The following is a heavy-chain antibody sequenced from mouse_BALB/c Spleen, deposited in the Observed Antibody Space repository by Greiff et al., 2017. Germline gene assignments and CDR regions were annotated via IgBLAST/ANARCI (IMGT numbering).Heavy chain of an antibody. J-gene: IGHJ4*01. CDR1: GYAFTNYL. D-gene: IGHD1-1*01. V-gene: IGHV1-54*01. CDR2: INPGSGGT. CDR3: AREGSSLYYYAMDY. Sequence: VQLQQSGAELVRPGTSVKVSCKASGYAFTNYLIEWVKQRPGQGLEWIGVINPGSGGTNYNEKFKGKATLTADKSSSTAYMQLSSLTSDDSAVYFCAREGSSLYYYAMDYWGQGTSVTVSS.